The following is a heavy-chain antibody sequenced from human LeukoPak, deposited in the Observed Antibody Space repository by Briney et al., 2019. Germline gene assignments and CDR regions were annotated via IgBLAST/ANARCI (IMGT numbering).Heavy chain of an antibody. Sequence: PSETLSLTCAVYGGSFSGYYWSWIRQPPGKGLEWIGEINHSGSTNYNPSLKSRVTISVDTSKNQFSLKLSSVTAADTAVYYCARHGASYDYVWGSYRYRGPPYFDYWGQGTLVTVSS. J-gene: IGHJ4*02. CDR3: ARHGASYDYVWGSYRYRGPPYFDY. CDR1: GGSFSGYY. CDR2: INHSGST. D-gene: IGHD3-16*02. V-gene: IGHV4-34*01.